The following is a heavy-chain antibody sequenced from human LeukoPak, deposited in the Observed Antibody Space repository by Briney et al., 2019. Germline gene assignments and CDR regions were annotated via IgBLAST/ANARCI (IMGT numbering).Heavy chain of an antibody. CDR2: INPSGGST. V-gene: IGHV1-46*01. CDR3: ARDGFSYSSGYRYPYYFDY. Sequence: ASVKVSCKASGYTFTSYYMHWVRQAPGQGLEWMGIINPSGGSTSYAQKFQGRVTITRDTSASTAYMGLSSLRSEDTAVYYCARDGFSYSSGYRYPYYFDYWGQGTLVTVSS. J-gene: IGHJ4*02. D-gene: IGHD3-22*01. CDR1: GYTFTSYY.